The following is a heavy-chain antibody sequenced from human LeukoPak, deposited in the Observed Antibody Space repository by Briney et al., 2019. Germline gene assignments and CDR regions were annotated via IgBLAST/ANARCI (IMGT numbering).Heavy chain of an antibody. J-gene: IGHJ4*02. Sequence: GGSLRLSCAASGFTFSNAWMSWVRQAPGKGLEWVGRIKSKTDGGTTDYAAPVKGRFTISRDDSKNTLYLQMNSLKTEDTAVYYCTTDLFTDIVVVPAAQFDYWGQGTLVTVSS. CDR3: TTDLFTDIVVVPAAQFDY. CDR2: IKSKTDGGTT. V-gene: IGHV3-15*01. D-gene: IGHD2-2*01. CDR1: GFTFSNAW.